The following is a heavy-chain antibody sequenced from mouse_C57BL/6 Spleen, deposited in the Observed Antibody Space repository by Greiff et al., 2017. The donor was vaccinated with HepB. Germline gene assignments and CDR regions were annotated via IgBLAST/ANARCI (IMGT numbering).Heavy chain of an antibody. CDR1: GFTFSSYA. J-gene: IGHJ4*01. CDR2: ISDGGSYT. D-gene: IGHD1-1*01. CDR3: ARDHYGSSYAMDY. V-gene: IGHV5-4*01. Sequence: EVQRVESGGGLVKPGGSLKLSCAASGFTFSSYAMSWVRQTPEKRLEWVATISDGGSYTYYPDNVKGRFTISRDNAKNNLYLQMSHLKSEDTAMYYCARDHYGSSYAMDYWGQGTSVTVSS.